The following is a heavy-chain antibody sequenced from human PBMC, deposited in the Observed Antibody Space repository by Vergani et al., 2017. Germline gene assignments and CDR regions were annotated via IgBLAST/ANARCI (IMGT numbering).Heavy chain of an antibody. V-gene: IGHV4-59*01. D-gene: IGHD4-17*01. CDR1: GGSISSFY. CDR2: IYYSGST. Sequence: QVQLQESGPGLVKPSETLSLTCTVSGGSISSFYWSWIRQPPGKGLEWIGYIYYSGSTNYNPSLKSRVTISVDTSKNPFSLKLSSVTAADTAVYYCARGAGYGDYVFDYWGQGTLVTVSS. CDR3: ARGAGYGDYVFDY. J-gene: IGHJ4*02.